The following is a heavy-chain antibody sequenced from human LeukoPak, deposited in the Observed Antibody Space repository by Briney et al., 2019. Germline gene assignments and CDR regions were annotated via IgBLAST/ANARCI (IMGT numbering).Heavy chain of an antibody. CDR3: ARILRIQLWSRFDY. D-gene: IGHD5-18*01. J-gene: IGHJ4*02. CDR2: INHSGST. Sequence: TPSETLSLTCAVYGGSFSGYYWSWIRQPPGKGLEWIGEINHSGSTNYNPSLKSRVTISVNTSKNQFSLKLSSVTAADTAVYYCARILRIQLWSRFDYWGQGTLVTVSS. V-gene: IGHV4-34*01. CDR1: GGSFSGYY.